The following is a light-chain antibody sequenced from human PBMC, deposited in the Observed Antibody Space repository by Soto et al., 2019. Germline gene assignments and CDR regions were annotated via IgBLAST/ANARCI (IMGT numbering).Light chain of an antibody. J-gene: IGKJ2*01. CDR2: AAS. V-gene: IGKV1-6*01. CDR3: LQDYGYPYT. Sequence: AIQMSQFPSSLSASIGDTVTITCRASQGIGSDLGWYQQKPGTPPNLLISAASDLQRGVPSRFSGSGSGTYFTLTIRSLQPEDSASYYCLQDYGYPYTFGQGTKLEIK. CDR1: QGIGSD.